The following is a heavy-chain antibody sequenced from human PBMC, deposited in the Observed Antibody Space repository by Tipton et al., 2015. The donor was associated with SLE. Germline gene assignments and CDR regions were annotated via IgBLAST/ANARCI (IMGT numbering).Heavy chain of an antibody. D-gene: IGHD7-27*01. V-gene: IGHV4-59*12. J-gene: IGHJ4*02. CDR3: ARGGANWGIILDYFDY. Sequence: TLSLTCTVSGGSITSYYWSWIRQPPGKGLEWIGYMYYSGSTNYNPSLKSRVTISVDTSKNQFSLNLTSLTAADTAVYYCARGGANWGIILDYFDYWGQGTLVTVSS. CDR2: MYYSGST. CDR1: GGSITSYY.